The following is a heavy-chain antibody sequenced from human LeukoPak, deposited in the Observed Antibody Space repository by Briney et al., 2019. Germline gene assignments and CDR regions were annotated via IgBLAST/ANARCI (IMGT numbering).Heavy chain of an antibody. J-gene: IGHJ4*02. D-gene: IGHD5-18*01. CDR1: GYSFTTYW. V-gene: IGHV5-51*01. CDR2: IHPGDSDT. CDR3: ARHLGTAMVSPLGY. Sequence: GESLKISCKGSGYSFTTYWIAWVRQMPGKGLEWMGFIHPGDSDTRYSPSFQGQVTISAHKSISTAYLQWSSLKASDTAMYYCARHLGTAMVSPLGYWGQGTLVTVSS.